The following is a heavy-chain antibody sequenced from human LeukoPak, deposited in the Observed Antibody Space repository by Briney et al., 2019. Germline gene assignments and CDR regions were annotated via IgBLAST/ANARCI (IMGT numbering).Heavy chain of an antibody. CDR1: GGSISSGGYY. CDR2: IYYSGST. J-gene: IGHJ4*02. V-gene: IGHV4-31*03. D-gene: IGHD3-10*01. CDR3: ARALNGHYYGSSS. Sequence: SETLSLTCTVSGGSISSGGYYWSWIRQHPGEGLGWSGCIYYSGSTYYNPSLKSRVTISVDTSKNQFSLKLSSVTAADTAVYYCARALNGHYYGSSSWGQGTLVTVSS.